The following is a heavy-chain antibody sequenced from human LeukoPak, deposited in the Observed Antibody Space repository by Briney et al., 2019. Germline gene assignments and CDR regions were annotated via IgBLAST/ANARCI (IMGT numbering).Heavy chain of an antibody. V-gene: IGHV3-7*01. CDR2: IKLDGSEK. J-gene: IGHJ6*02. D-gene: IGHD4-23*01. CDR3: ARYASGKGADYYYGMDV. Sequence: GGSLRLSCAVSGFTFSSYWMSWVRQAPGKGLEWVANIKLDGSEKYYVDSVKGRFTISRDNGKNALYLQMNSLRAEDTAVYYCARYASGKGADYYYGMDVWGQGTTVTVSS. CDR1: GFTFSSYW.